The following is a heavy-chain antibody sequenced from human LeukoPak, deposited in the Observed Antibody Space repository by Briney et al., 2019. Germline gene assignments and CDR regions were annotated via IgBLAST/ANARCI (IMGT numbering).Heavy chain of an antibody. CDR2: ISGSSSTI. V-gene: IGHV3-48*01. Sequence: GGSLRLSCAASGITFSTSTMNWVRQAPGKGLEWVSYISGSSSTIYYADSVKGRFTVSRDNAGNSLYLQMNNLRAEDTAVYYCAKILPDTVTADYWGQGTLVTVSS. CDR3: AKILPDTVTADY. CDR1: GITFSTST. J-gene: IGHJ4*02. D-gene: IGHD4-11*01.